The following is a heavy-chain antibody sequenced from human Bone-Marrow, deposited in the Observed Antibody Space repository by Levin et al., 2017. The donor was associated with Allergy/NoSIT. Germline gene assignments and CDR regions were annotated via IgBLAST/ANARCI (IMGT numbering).Heavy chain of an antibody. J-gene: IGHJ4*02. D-gene: IGHD3-3*01. CDR3: ARDPALDVLRFLEWLVSRRVENDY. V-gene: IGHV4-34*01. CDR1: GGSFSGYY. Sequence: SQTLSLTCAVYGGSFSGYYWSWIRQPPGKGLEWIGEINHSGSTNYNPSLKSRVTISVDTSKNQFSLKLSSVTAADTAVYYCARDPALDVLRFLEWLVSRRVENDYWGQGTLVTVSS. CDR2: INHSGST.